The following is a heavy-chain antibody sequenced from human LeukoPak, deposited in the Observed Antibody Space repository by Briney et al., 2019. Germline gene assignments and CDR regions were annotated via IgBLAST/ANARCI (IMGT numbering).Heavy chain of an antibody. D-gene: IGHD2-8*01. CDR3: AKTNGYFDQ. Sequence: GGSLRLSCAASGFTFSSYGMTWLRQTPAKGLEWVSAISGSGETTYYSDSVKGRFTISRDNSKNTLFLQMNSLRVEDAAMYYCAKTNGYFDQWGQGTLVAVSS. CDR1: GFTFSSYG. J-gene: IGHJ4*02. CDR2: ISGSGETT. V-gene: IGHV3-23*01.